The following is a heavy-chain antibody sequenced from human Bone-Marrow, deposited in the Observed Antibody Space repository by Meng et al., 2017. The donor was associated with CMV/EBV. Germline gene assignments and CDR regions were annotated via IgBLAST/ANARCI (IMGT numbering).Heavy chain of an antibody. Sequence: GESLKISCAASGFTFSSYWMSWVRQAPGKGLEWVANIKQDGSEKYYVDSVKGRFTISGDNAKNSLYLQMNSLRAEDTAVYYCARAKRFLEWLSNGMDVWGQGTTVTVSS. CDR2: IKQDGSEK. D-gene: IGHD3-3*01. V-gene: IGHV3-7*01. J-gene: IGHJ6*02. CDR1: GFTFSSYW. CDR3: ARAKRFLEWLSNGMDV.